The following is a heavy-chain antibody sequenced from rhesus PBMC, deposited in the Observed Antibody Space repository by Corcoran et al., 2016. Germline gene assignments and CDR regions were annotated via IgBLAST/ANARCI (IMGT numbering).Heavy chain of an antibody. CDR2: IYGSSGST. D-gene: IGHD1-1*01. Sequence: QVQLQESGPGLVKPSETLSLTCAVSGYPISSNYWSWIRQPPGKGLEWIGYIYGSSGSTYYNPSLKSRVTISTDTSKNQFSLKLSSVTAADTAVYYCAREKRTAGTDFFYWGQGVLVTVSS. CDR1: GYPISSNY. CDR3: AREKRTAGTDFFY. V-gene: IGHV4-165*01. J-gene: IGHJ4*01.